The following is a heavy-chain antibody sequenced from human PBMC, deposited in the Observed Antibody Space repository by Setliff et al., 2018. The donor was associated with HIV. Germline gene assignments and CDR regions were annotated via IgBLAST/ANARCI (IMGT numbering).Heavy chain of an antibody. CDR3: ARRIDDSGSFLDKNWFDT. Sequence: ASETLSLTCTVSGDSISSYSWNWIRQSPGGGLEWIGFISSSGSTKYNPSLQSRVTMSIDTSKNQFSLRLTSVTAADTAVYYCARRIDDSGSFLDKNWFDTWGQGSLVTVSS. CDR1: GDSISSYS. D-gene: IGHD3-10*01. J-gene: IGHJ5*02. V-gene: IGHV4-4*09. CDR2: ISSSGST.